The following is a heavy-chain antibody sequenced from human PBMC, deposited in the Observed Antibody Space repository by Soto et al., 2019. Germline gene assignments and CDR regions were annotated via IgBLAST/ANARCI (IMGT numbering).Heavy chain of an antibody. Sequence: QVQLVQSGAEVKKPGSSVKVSCKASGGTFSSYAISWVRQAPGQGLEWMGGIIPIFGTANYAQKVQGRVTITADESTSTAYMELSSLRSEDSAVYYCARGDVVVPAAIWEYYYYYGMDVWGQGTTVTVSS. V-gene: IGHV1-69*01. CDR2: IIPIFGTA. CDR3: ARGDVVVPAAIWEYYYYYGMDV. CDR1: GGTFSSYA. D-gene: IGHD2-2*01. J-gene: IGHJ6*02.